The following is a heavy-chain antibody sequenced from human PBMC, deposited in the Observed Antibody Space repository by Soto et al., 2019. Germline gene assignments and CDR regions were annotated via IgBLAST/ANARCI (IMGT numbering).Heavy chain of an antibody. CDR1: GGSISSYY. CDR2: IYYSVST. CDR3: ARESPRYSSGWFDP. V-gene: IGHV4-59*01. Sequence: PSETLSLTCTVSGGSISSYYWSWIRQPPGKGLEWIGYIYYSVSTNYNPSLKSRVTISVDTSKNQFSLKLSSVTAADTAVYYCARESPRYSSGWFDPWGQGTLVTVSS. D-gene: IGHD6-19*01. J-gene: IGHJ5*02.